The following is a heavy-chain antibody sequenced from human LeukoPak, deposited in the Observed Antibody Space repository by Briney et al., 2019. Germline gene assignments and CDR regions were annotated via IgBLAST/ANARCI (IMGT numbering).Heavy chain of an antibody. CDR3: AREAYYYDSSGYSL. V-gene: IGHV3-7*03. D-gene: IGHD3-22*01. CDR2: IKQDASQE. J-gene: IGHJ4*02. CDR1: GFTFSSYW. Sequence: QPGGSLRLSCAASGFTFSSYWMSWVRQAPGKGPEWVAHIKQDASQEDHVDSVKGRFTISRDNAKNSLYLQMNSLRAEDTAVYYCAREAYYYDSSGYSLWGQGTLVTVSS.